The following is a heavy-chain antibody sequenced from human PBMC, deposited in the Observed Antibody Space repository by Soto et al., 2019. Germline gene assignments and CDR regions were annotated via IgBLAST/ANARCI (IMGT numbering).Heavy chain of an antibody. CDR1: GFTFSTYA. Sequence: LRLSCAASGFTFSTYAMIWVRQAPGKGLEWVSSTSYDGGATYYADSVKGRFTFSRDNSRDTLYLQMNSLRADDTAVYYCARVGVSSNSDYWGQGTLVTVSS. J-gene: IGHJ4*02. CDR2: TSYDGGAT. CDR3: ARVGVSSNSDY. V-gene: IGHV3-23*01. D-gene: IGHD3-16*01.